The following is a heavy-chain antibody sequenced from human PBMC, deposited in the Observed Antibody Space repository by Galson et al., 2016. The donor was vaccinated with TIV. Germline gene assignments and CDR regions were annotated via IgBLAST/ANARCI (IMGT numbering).Heavy chain of an antibody. D-gene: IGHD3-3*01. J-gene: IGHJ4*02. CDR2: ISNSGLTI. V-gene: IGHV3-48*03. CDR3: ARSYDFWTTYRGVADDAFDS. Sequence: SLRLSCAVSGFTFSTYDMNWVRQAPGKGLEWLSYISNSGLTIHYADSVKGRFTISRDNAKNSLYLQMTSLRAEDTAVYYCARSYDFWTTYRGVADDAFDSWGQGTLVTVSS. CDR1: GFTFSTYD.